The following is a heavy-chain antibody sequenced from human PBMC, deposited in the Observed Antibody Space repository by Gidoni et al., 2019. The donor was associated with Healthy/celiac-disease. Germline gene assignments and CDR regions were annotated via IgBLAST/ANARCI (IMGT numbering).Heavy chain of an antibody. Sequence: EVQLLESGGGLVQPGGSLSLSCAASGFTFSSYAMSWFRQAPGKGLEWGSAISGSGGSTYYADSVKGRFTISRDNSKNTLYLQMNSLRAEDTAVYYCAKPRYSGSYYFDYWGQGTLVTVSS. CDR2: ISGSGGST. J-gene: IGHJ4*02. V-gene: IGHV3-23*01. CDR3: AKPRYSGSYYFDY. D-gene: IGHD1-26*01. CDR1: GFTFSSYA.